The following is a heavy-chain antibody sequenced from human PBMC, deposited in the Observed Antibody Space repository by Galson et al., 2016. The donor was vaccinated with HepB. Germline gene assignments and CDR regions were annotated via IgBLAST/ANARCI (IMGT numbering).Heavy chain of an antibody. J-gene: IGHJ5*02. D-gene: IGHD3-10*01. V-gene: IGHV4-61*01. Sequence: ETLSLTCTVSGVSVSSGSYYWSWIRQPPGKGLEWIGCIHYSGSTKYNPSLKSRVTISVDTSKNQFSLKLSAITAADTAVYYCARDRSQDWFDPWGQGTLVTVSS. CDR1: GVSVSSGSYY. CDR2: IHYSGST. CDR3: ARDRSQDWFDP.